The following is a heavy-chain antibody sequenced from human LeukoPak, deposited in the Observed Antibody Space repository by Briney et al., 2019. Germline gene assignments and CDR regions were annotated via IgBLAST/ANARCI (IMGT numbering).Heavy chain of an antibody. J-gene: IGHJ1*01. CDR3: AKEGSLAVAGYADYFQD. CDR2: IHSGGST. Sequence: GGSLRLSCAASGFTFSSYALSWVRQSPGKGLEWVSGIHSGGSTYYIDSVKGRFTISRDNSKNTLYLQMNSLRVDDTALYYCAKEGSLAVAGYADYFQDWGQGTLVTVSS. V-gene: IGHV3-23*01. CDR1: GFTFSSYA. D-gene: IGHD6-19*01.